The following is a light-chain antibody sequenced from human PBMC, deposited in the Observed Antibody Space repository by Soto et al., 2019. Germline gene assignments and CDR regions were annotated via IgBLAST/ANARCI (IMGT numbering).Light chain of an antibody. CDR1: QRALYSSSNKNY. Sequence: DIVMTQSPDSLAVSLGERATINCKSSQRALYSSSNKNYLAWYQQKPGQPPKLLIYWASTRESGVPDRFSGSGSGTDFTLTISSLQAEDVAVYSCQQYCSSPWTFGQGTKVEIK. CDR3: QQYCSSPWT. V-gene: IGKV4-1*01. J-gene: IGKJ1*01. CDR2: WAS.